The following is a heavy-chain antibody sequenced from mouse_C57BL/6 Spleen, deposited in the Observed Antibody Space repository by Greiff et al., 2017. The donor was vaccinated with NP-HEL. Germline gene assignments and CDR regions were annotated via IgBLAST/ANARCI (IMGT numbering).Heavy chain of an antibody. Sequence: VQLQQSGPELVKPGASVKISCKASGYAFSSSWMNWVKQRPGKGLEWIGLIYPGDGDTNYNGKFKGKATLTADKSSSTAYMQLSSLTSEDSAVYFCARDYGNYFDYWGQGTTLTVSS. J-gene: IGHJ2*01. V-gene: IGHV1-82*01. CDR2: IYPGDGDT. D-gene: IGHD2-1*01. CDR1: GYAFSSSW. CDR3: ARDYGNYFDY.